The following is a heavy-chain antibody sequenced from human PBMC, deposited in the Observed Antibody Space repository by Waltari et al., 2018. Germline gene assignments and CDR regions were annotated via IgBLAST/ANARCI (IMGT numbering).Heavy chain of an antibody. J-gene: IGHJ4*02. Sequence: QVQLQQWGAGLLKPSETLSLTCAVYGGSFSGYYWSWIRQPPGKGLEWIGEINHSGSTNSNPPLKSRVTISVDTSKNQFSLKLSSVTAADTAVYYCARGHYDSSGYLLWGQGTLVTVSS. CDR2: INHSGST. CDR1: GGSFSGYY. D-gene: IGHD3-22*01. V-gene: IGHV4-34*01. CDR3: ARGHYDSSGYLL.